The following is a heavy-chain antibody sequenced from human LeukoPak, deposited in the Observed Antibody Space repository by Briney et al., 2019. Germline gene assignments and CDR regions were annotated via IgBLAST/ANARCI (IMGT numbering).Heavy chain of an antibody. CDR3: ARGGYSGYDNFDY. J-gene: IGHJ4*02. V-gene: IGHV3-74*01. D-gene: IGHD5-12*01. Sequence: GGSLRLSCAASGFTFSSYWMHWVRQAPGKGLVWVSRINSDGSSTSYADSVKGRFTISRDNAKNTLYLQMNSLRAEDTAVYYCARGGYSGYDNFDYWGQGTLVTVSS. CDR1: GFTFSSYW. CDR2: INSDGSST.